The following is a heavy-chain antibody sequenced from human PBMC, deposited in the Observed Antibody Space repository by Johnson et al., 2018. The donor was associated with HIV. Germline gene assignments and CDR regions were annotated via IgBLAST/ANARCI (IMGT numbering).Heavy chain of an antibody. Sequence: VQLVESGGGLVQPGGSLSLSCAASGFTVSSYAMSWVRQAPGLGLEWVSVINAGGDTYYADSVKGRFTISRDRSKNTVSLQMNSLSVEDTALYYCARVGYSNYGGGAFDIWGQGTMVTVSS. J-gene: IGHJ3*02. D-gene: IGHD4-11*01. CDR3: ARVGYSNYGGGAFDI. CDR2: INAGGDT. V-gene: IGHV3-66*02. CDR1: GFTVSSYA.